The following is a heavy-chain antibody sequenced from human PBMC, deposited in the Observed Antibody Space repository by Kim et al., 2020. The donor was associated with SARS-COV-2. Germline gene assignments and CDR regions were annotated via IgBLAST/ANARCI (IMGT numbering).Heavy chain of an antibody. CDR3: ARGGGSSGRTQDGMDV. J-gene: IGHJ6*02. D-gene: IGHD3-10*01. V-gene: IGHV1-3*01. Sequence: FQGRVTITRDTSTSSAYMHLSSLRSEDTAIYYCARGGGSSGRTQDGMDVWGQGTTVTVSS.